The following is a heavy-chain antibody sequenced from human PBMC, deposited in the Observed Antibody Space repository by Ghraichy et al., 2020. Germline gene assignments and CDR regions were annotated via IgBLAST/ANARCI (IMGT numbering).Heavy chain of an antibody. Sequence: SQTLSLTCTVSGGSISSSSYYWGWIRQPPGKGLEWIGSIYYSGSTYYNPSLKSRVTISVDTSKNQFSLKLSSVTAADTAVYYCARHGGGSLDYWGQGTLVTVSS. V-gene: IGHV4-39*01. CDR2: IYYSGST. CDR3: ARHGGGSLDY. J-gene: IGHJ4*02. CDR1: GGSISSSSYY. D-gene: IGHD2-15*01.